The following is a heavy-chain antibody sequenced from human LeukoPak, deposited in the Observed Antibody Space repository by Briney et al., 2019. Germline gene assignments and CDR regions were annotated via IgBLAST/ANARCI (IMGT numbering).Heavy chain of an antibody. CDR3: ASINRGCLDY. V-gene: IGHV4-39*01. D-gene: IGHD5-12*01. CDR1: GGSISSSSYY. CDR2: IYYSGST. J-gene: IGHJ4*02. Sequence: SSETLSLTCTVSGGSISSSSYYWGWIRQPPGKGLEWIGSIYYSGSTYYNPSLKGRVTISVDTSKNQLSLKLSSVTAADTAVYYCASINRGCLDYWGQGTLVTVSS.